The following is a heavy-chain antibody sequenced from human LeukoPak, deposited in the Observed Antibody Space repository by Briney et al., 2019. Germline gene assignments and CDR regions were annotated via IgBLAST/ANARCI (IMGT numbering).Heavy chain of an antibody. J-gene: IGHJ4*02. CDR2: IYYSGST. V-gene: IGHV4-59*01. CDR1: GGPISSYY. Sequence: PSETLSLTYTVSGGPISSYYWSWIRQPPGKGLEWIGYIYYSGSTNYNPSLKSRVTISVDTSKNQFSLKLSSVTAADTAVYYCARDKGYYGSGSPADWGQGTLVTVSS. D-gene: IGHD3-10*01. CDR3: ARDKGYYGSGSPAD.